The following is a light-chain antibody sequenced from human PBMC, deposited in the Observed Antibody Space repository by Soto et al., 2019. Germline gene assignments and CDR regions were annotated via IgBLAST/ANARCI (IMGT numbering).Light chain of an antibody. CDR3: QQSYNTPPT. V-gene: IGKV1-39*01. CDR2: AAS. Sequence: DIQLTQSPSSLSGSVADRCTITCLASQSVSSYLNWYQHKPGKAPRLLIYAASSMHTGVPSRFSGSGSGTDSTLTISRLQPEDFATYYCQQSYNTPPTFGQGTKVDI. CDR1: QSVSSY. J-gene: IGKJ1*01.